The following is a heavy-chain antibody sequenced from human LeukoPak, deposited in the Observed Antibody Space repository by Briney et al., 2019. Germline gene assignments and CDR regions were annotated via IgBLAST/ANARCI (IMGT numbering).Heavy chain of an antibody. CDR3: AKGKDYGDPEYDY. D-gene: IGHD4-17*01. J-gene: IGHJ4*02. CDR1: GFTFSSYA. V-gene: IGHV3-23*01. Sequence: GGSLTLSCAASGFTFSSYAMSWVRQPPGKGLEWVSAISGSGGSTYYADSVKGRFTISRDNSKNTLYLQMNSLRGEDTAVYYCAKGKDYGDPEYDYWGQGTLVTVSS. CDR2: ISGSGGST.